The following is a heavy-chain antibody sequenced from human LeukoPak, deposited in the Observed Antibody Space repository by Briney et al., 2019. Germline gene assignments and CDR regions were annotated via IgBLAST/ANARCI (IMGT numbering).Heavy chain of an antibody. D-gene: IGHD4-23*01. J-gene: IGHJ6*02. CDR1: GGTLSTYS. CDR2: IIPIFNTI. CDR3: ARGLSRWSTPTSSYYYRMDV. V-gene: IGHV1-69*01. Sequence: PVRVSFKASGGTLSTYSISWVRQAPGQGLEWMGGIIPIFNTINYAQRFQGRVTLTADESTNTAYMELSSLRSEDTAVYYCARGLSRWSTPTSSYYYRMDVWGQGTTVAVSS.